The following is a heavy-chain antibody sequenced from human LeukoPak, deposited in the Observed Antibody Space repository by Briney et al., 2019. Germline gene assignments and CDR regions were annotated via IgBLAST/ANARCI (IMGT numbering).Heavy chain of an antibody. CDR2: IYHSGST. CDR3: ARHKQVPNFDP. V-gene: IGHV4-38-2*01. J-gene: IGHJ5*02. CDR1: GYSISSGYY. Sequence: SETLSLTCAVSGYSISSGYYWGWIRPPPGKGLEWIGSIYHSGSTYYNPSLKSRVAISVDTSKNQFSLKLSSVTAADTAVYYCARHKQVPNFDPWGQGTLVTVSS.